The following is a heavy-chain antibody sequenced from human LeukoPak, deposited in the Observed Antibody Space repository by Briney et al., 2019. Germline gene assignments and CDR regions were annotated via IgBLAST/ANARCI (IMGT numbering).Heavy chain of an antibody. CDR2: INHSGST. CDR3: ARDAEQWPASIDY. Sequence: PSETLSLTCAVYGGSFSGYYWSWIRQPPGKGLEWIGEINHSGSTNYNPSLKSRVTISVDTSKNQFSLKLSSVTAADTAVYYCARDAEQWPASIDYWGQGTLVTVSS. V-gene: IGHV4-34*01. CDR1: GGSFSGYY. D-gene: IGHD6-19*01. J-gene: IGHJ4*02.